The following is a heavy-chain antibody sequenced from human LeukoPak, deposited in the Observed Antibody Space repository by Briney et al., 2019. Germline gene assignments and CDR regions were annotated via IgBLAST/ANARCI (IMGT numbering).Heavy chain of an antibody. Sequence: SETLSLTCTVSGGSISSSSYYWGWIRQPPGKGLEWIGSIYYSGITYYNPSLKSRVTISVDTSKNQFSLKLSSVTAADTAVYYCARQGTTMTTLFVYWGQGTLVTVSS. CDR3: ARQGTTMTTLFVY. J-gene: IGHJ4*02. V-gene: IGHV4-39*01. D-gene: IGHD4-17*01. CDR2: IYYSGIT. CDR1: GGSISSSSYY.